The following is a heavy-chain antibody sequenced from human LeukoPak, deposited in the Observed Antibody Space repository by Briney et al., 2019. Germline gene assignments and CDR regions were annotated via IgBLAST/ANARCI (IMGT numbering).Heavy chain of an antibody. V-gene: IGHV3-74*03. CDR1: GFAFSSYW. CDR3: ARDQSAMAGRLDCFDS. D-gene: IGHD6-19*01. J-gene: IGHJ4*02. CDR2: INSDGSST. Sequence: GGSLRLSCAASGFAFSSYWMHWVRQAPGKGLVWVSRINSDGSSTEYADSVKGRFTISRDNAKNTLYLQMNSLRAEDTAVYYCARDQSAMAGRLDCFDSWGQGTLVTVSS.